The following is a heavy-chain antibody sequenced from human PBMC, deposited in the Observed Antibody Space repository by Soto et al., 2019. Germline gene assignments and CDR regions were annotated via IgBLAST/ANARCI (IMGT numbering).Heavy chain of an antibody. J-gene: IGHJ4*02. Sequence: QLQLQESGPGLVKPSETLSLTCTVSGGSISSSSYYWGWIRQPPGKGLEWIGSIYYSGSTYYNPSLKSRVSLSVDTSKTQFSLKLSSVTAADTAVYYCARKDYDYVWGSYRLSYFDYWGQGTLVTVSS. CDR1: GGSISSSSYY. CDR3: ARKDYDYVWGSYRLSYFDY. D-gene: IGHD3-16*02. V-gene: IGHV4-39*01. CDR2: IYYSGST.